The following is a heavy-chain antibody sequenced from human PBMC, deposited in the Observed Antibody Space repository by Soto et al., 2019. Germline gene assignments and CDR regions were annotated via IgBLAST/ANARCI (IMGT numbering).Heavy chain of an antibody. CDR1: GYTFTSYG. V-gene: IGHV1-18*01. CDR2: ISAYHGNT. Sequence: QVQLVQSGAEVKKPGASVQVSCKASGYTFTSYGISWVRQAPGQGREWMGWISAYHGNTNYAQKLQGRVNMTSDKSTSTAYMERRSLRSHGTAVYYCATDTSYSGSSDWYFDLWGSGTLVTVSS. CDR3: ATDTSYSGSSDWYFDL. D-gene: IGHD1-26*01. J-gene: IGHJ2*01.